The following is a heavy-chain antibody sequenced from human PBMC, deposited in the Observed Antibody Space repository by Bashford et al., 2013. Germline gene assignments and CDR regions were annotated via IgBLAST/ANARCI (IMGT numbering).Heavy chain of an antibody. CDR3: ARDGLSRMVEFDY. CDR1: GYMFTSYG. D-gene: IGHD5/OR15-5a*01. J-gene: IGHJ4*02. Sequence: VASVKVSCKTSGYMFTSYGISWVRQAPGQGLEWMGSLTPNSGATFCAQKFQGRVTLTWDTSISTAYMELNRLRSDDTAVYYCARDGLSRMVEFDYWGQGTLVTVSS. V-gene: IGHV1-2*02. CDR2: LTPNSGAT.